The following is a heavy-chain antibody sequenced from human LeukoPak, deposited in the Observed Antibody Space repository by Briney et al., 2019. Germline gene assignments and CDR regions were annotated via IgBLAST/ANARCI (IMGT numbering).Heavy chain of an antibody. V-gene: IGHV3-23*01. J-gene: IGHJ4*02. Sequence: GGSLRLSCAASGFTFSSYAMSWVRQAPGKGLEWVSAISGSGGRTSYADSVKGRFTISRDNSKNTLHPAKSRLRAQETAVYYFSKGVSSGWPYHFDYWGQGTLVTVSS. CDR2: ISGSGGRT. D-gene: IGHD6-19*01. CDR3: SKGVSSGWPYHFDY. CDR1: GFTFSSYA.